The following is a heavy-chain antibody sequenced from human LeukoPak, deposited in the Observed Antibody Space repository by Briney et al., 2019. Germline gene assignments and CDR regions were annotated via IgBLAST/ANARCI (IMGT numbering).Heavy chain of an antibody. CDR3: ARERQGRDILTGYDAFDI. CDR1: GFTFSSYE. D-gene: IGHD3-9*01. Sequence: GGSLRLSCAASGFTFSSYEMNWVRQAPGRGLEWVSYISSSGSTIYYADSVKGRFTISRDNAKNSLYLQMNSLRAEDTAVYYCARERQGRDILTGYDAFDIWGQGTMVTVSP. J-gene: IGHJ3*02. CDR2: ISSSGSTI. V-gene: IGHV3-48*03.